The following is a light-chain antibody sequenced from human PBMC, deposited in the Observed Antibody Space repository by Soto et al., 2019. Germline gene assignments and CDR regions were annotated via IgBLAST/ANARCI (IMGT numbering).Light chain of an antibody. CDR3: YSAADNNPHVV. J-gene: IGLJ2*01. Sequence: SYELTQPSSVSVSPGQTARITRSGDVLAKKYARWFQQKPGQAPVVVIYKDSERPSGIPERFSGFSSGNTVTLTISGAQVEDEADYYCYSAADNNPHVVFGGGTKLTVL. CDR2: KDS. V-gene: IGLV3-27*01. CDR1: VLAKKY.